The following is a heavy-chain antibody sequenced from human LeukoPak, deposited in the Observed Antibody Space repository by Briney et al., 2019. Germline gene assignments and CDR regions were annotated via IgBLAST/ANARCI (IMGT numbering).Heavy chain of an antibody. CDR3: ARESQRFLEWKTEFDP. Sequence: SETLSLTCTVSGGSISSGSYYWSWIRQPAGKGLEWIGRIYTSGSTNYNPSLKSRVTISVDTSKNQFSLKLSSVTAADTAVYYCARESQRFLEWKTEFDPWGQGTLATVSS. CDR2: IYTSGST. J-gene: IGHJ5*02. CDR1: GGSISSGSYY. D-gene: IGHD3-3*01. V-gene: IGHV4-61*02.